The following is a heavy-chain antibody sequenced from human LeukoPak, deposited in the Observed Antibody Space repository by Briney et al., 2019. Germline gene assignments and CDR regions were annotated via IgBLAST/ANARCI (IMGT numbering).Heavy chain of an antibody. Sequence: SETLSLTCTVSGGSINSYYWSWIRQPPGKGLEWIGYIYYSGSTNYNPSLKSRVTISVDTSKNHFSLQLNSVTPEDTAVYFCARERGNVFRIWGQGTMVTVSS. J-gene: IGHJ3*02. CDR3: ARERGNVFRI. CDR1: GGSINSYY. CDR2: IYYSGST. V-gene: IGHV4-59*12. D-gene: IGHD3-10*02.